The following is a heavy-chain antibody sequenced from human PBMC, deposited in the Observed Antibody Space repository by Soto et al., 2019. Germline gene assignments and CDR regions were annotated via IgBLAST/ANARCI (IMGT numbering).Heavy chain of an antibody. CDR1: GYTFTSYG. Sequence: ASVKVSCKASGYTFTSYGISWVRQAPGQGLEWMGWISAYNGNTNYAQKLQGRVTMTTDTSTSTAYMELRSLRSDDTAVYYCARDPGIAVAGPIPPFDYWGQGTLVTVS. CDR2: ISAYNGNT. V-gene: IGHV1-18*01. D-gene: IGHD6-19*01. CDR3: ARDPGIAVAGPIPPFDY. J-gene: IGHJ4*02.